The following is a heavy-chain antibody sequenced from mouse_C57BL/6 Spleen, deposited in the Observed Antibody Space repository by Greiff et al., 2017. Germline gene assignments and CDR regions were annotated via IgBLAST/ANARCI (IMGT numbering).Heavy chain of an antibody. CDR1: GFTFSDYG. CDR3: ARRGDGIYAMDY. CDR2: ISNLAYSI. D-gene: IGHD2-1*01. J-gene: IGHJ4*01. Sequence: EVQGVESGGGLVQPGGSLKLSCAASGFTFSDYGMAWVRQAPRKGPEWVAFISNLAYSIYYADTVTGRFTISRENAKNTLYLEMSSLRSEDTAMYYCARRGDGIYAMDYWGQGTSVTVSS. V-gene: IGHV5-15*01.